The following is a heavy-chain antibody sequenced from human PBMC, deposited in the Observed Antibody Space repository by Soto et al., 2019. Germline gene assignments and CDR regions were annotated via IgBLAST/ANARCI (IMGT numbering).Heavy chain of an antibody. Sequence: ASVKVSCKASVYTFTSYVISCVRQAPGQGLEWMGWISAYNGNTNYAQKLQGRVTMTTDTSTSTAYMELRSLRSDDTAVYYCARGPQTRFDPGWFDPWGQGTLVTVSS. J-gene: IGHJ5*02. V-gene: IGHV1-18*01. CDR1: VYTFTSYV. D-gene: IGHD3-3*01. CDR3: ARGPQTRFDPGWFDP. CDR2: ISAYNGNT.